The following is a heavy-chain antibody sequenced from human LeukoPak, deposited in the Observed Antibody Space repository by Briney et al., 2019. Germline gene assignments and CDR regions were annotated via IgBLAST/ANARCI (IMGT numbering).Heavy chain of an antibody. CDR2: ISAYNGNT. CDR1: GYTFTSNA. CDR3: ARDLGELLPVGIDY. Sequence: GASVKVSCKASGYTFTSNAMNWVRQAPGQGLEWMGWISAYNGNTNYAQKLQGRVTMTTDTSTSTAYMELRSLRSDDTAVYYCARDLGELLPVGIDYWGQGTLVTVSS. J-gene: IGHJ4*02. V-gene: IGHV1-18*01. D-gene: IGHD1-26*01.